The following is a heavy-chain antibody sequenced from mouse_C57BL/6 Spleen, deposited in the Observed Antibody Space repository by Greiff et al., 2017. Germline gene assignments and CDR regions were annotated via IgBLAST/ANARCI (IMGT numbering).Heavy chain of an antibody. Sequence: QVQLQQSGPELVKPGASVKISCKASGYAFSSSWMNWVKQRPGKGLEWIGRIYPGDGDTNYTGKFKGKATLPADKSSSTAYMPLSSLTSKDSAVYFCAGWDYYGSRRYAMDYWGQGTSVTVSS. CDR2: IYPGDGDT. CDR3: AGWDYYGSRRYAMDY. V-gene: IGHV1-82*01. J-gene: IGHJ4*01. CDR1: GYAFSSSW. D-gene: IGHD1-1*01.